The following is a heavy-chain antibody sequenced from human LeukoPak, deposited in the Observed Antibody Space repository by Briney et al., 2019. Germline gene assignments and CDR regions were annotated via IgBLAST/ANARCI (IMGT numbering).Heavy chain of an antibody. CDR2: ISYDGTNK. CDR1: GFTFSNYA. CDR3: ARDQIHSSDRYGGLDH. D-gene: IGHD6-19*01. Sequence: GGSLRLSCAASGFTFSNYAMYWVRQAPGKGLEWVAVISYDGTNKYYADSVKGRFTISRDNSKNTLYLQMNSLRAEDTAVYYCARDQIHSSDRYGGLDHWGQGTLVTVSS. J-gene: IGHJ4*02. V-gene: IGHV3-30*04.